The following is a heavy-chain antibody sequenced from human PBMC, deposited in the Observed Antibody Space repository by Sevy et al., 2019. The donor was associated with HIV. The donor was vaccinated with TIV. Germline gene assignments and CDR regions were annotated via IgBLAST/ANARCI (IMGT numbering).Heavy chain of an antibody. D-gene: IGHD3-10*01. CDR3: ARIYLRQYGSGSDLTTSYYFDY. Sequence: SETLSLTCAVSAYSFSRGYYWGWIRQPPGKGLEWIGRIYHSGSTHYNPSLKSRVTISVDTSKNQFSLKLTSVTAADPAMYYCARIYLRQYGSGSDLTTSYYFDYWGQGTLVTVSS. CDR1: AYSFSRGYY. V-gene: IGHV4-38-2*01. CDR2: IYHSGST. J-gene: IGHJ4*02.